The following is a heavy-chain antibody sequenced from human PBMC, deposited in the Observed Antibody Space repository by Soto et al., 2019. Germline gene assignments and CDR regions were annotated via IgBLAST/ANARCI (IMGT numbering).Heavy chain of an antibody. V-gene: IGHV3-48*02. Sequence: HPGGSLRLSCAASGFTFSSYSMNWVRQAPGKGLEWVSYISSSSSTIYYADSVKGRFTISRDNAKNSLYLQMNSLRDEDTAVYYCARRGHCSGGSCSKGGGDAFDIWGQGTMVTVSS. J-gene: IGHJ3*02. CDR3: ARRGHCSGGSCSKGGGDAFDI. D-gene: IGHD2-15*01. CDR2: ISSSSSTI. CDR1: GFTFSSYS.